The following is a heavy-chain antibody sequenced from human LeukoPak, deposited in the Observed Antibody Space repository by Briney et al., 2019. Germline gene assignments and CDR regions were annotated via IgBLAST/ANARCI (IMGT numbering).Heavy chain of an antibody. CDR3: ARDGVGATAFDI. V-gene: IGHV4-30-4*01. CDR2: IYYSGST. J-gene: IGHJ3*02. Sequence: SETLSLTCTVSGGSISSGDYYWSWIRQPPGKGLEWIGYIYYSGSTYYNPSLKSRVTISVDTSKNQFSLKLSSVTAADTAVYYCARDGVGATAFDIWGQGTMVTVSS. CDR1: GGSISSGDYY. D-gene: IGHD1-26*01.